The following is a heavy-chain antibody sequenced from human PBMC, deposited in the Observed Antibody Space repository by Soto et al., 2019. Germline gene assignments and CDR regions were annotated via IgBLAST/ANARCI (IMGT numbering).Heavy chain of an antibody. Sequence: SLSPAWPAYGFTSTDYSIRWIRQLPGEWLDWFFNISSSGSTIYYADSVKGRFTISRDNAKNSLYLQMNSLRAEDTAVYYCARVHYDSSGEYRRPSGFDYWGQGTLVTVSS. CDR3: ARVHYDSSGEYRRPSGFDY. V-gene: IGHV3-11*01. CDR1: GFTSTDYS. J-gene: IGHJ4*02. D-gene: IGHD3-22*01. CDR2: ISSSGSTI.